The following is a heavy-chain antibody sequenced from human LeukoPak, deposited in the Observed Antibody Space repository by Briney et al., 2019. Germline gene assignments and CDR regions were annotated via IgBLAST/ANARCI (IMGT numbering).Heavy chain of an antibody. CDR1: GFTFSSYS. J-gene: IGHJ4*02. D-gene: IGHD3-3*01. CDR3: ARGRTVFWSGYYSLGY. CDR2: ISSSSSYI. Sequence: GGSLRLSCAASGFTFSSYSMNWVRQAPGKGLEWVSSISSSSSYIYYADSVKGRFTISRDNAKNSLYLQMNSLRAEDTAVYYSARGRTVFWSGYYSLGYWGQGTLVTVSS. V-gene: IGHV3-21*01.